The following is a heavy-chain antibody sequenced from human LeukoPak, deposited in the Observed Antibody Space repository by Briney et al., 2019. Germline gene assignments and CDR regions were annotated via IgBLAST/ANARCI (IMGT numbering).Heavy chain of an antibody. CDR1: GGSIGNYY. Sequence: SETLSHTCIVSGGSIGNYYWNWIRQPPGKGLEWIGYTSYSGNTIYNPSLKSRVTISIDPFKNQLSLKVTSVTAADTAVYYCARDHGYFGMDVWGQGTTVTISS. CDR2: TSYSGNT. CDR3: ARDHGYFGMDV. J-gene: IGHJ6*02. V-gene: IGHV4-59*01.